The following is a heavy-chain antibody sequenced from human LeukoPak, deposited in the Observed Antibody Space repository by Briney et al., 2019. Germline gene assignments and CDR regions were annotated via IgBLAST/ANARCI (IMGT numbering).Heavy chain of an antibody. Sequence: SETLTLTCTVSGASISSTSDYWSWIRQPAGKGLEWIGRFSTSGSTNYNPSLKNRVTMSIDTSKNQFSLKLSSVTAADTAVYYCAGFASGSNWSYFDYWGQGTLFTVSS. V-gene: IGHV4-61*02. CDR2: FSTSGST. CDR3: AGFASGSNWSYFDY. J-gene: IGHJ4*02. CDR1: GASISSTSDY. D-gene: IGHD6-13*01.